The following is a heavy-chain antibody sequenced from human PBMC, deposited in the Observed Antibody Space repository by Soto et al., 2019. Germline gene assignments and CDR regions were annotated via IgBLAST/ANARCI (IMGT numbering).Heavy chain of an antibody. CDR1: GGSISSGGYY. V-gene: IGHV4-31*03. D-gene: IGHD5-12*01. CDR3: ARGFVRDGYKAFDY. J-gene: IGHJ4*02. CDR2: IYYSGST. Sequence: SETLSLTCTVSGGSISSGGYYWSWIRQHPGKGLEWIGYIYYSGSTYYNPSLKSRVTISVDTSKNQFSLKLSSVTAADTAVYYCARGFVRDGYKAFDYWGQGTPVTVSS.